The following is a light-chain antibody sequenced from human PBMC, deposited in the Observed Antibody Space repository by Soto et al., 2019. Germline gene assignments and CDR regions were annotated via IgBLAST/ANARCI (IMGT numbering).Light chain of an antibody. CDR1: SSNIGGNS. Sequence: QSVLAQPPSVSAAPGQRGTISCSGGSSNIGGNSVSWYQQLPGTAPKLLIYDDDKRPSGIPDRFSGSKSGTSATLGITGFQTGDEADHYCGSWDSSLSAYVFGTGTKVTVL. V-gene: IGLV1-51*01. CDR2: DDD. J-gene: IGLJ1*01. CDR3: GSWDSSLSAYV.